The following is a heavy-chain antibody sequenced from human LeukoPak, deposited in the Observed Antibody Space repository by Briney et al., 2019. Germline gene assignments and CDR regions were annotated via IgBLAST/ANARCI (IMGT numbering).Heavy chain of an antibody. D-gene: IGHD2-2*01. CDR1: GFTFANSA. V-gene: IGHV1-58*01. CDR2: IVAGSGNT. J-gene: IGHJ4*02. Sequence: ASVNVSCKSFGFTFANSAVQWVRQARGQRLEWIGWIVAGSGNTNYAQKFQERVTITRDMSTSTAYMELSSLRSEDTAVYYCATGCSSTSCYEKFFDYWGQGTLVTVSS. CDR3: ATGCSSTSCYEKFFDY.